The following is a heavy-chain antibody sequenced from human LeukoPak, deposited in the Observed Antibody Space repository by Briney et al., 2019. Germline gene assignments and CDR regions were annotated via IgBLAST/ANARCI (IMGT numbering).Heavy chain of an antibody. V-gene: IGHV3-23*01. CDR3: ARALEYRGSSDFHYFDY. D-gene: IGHD6-6*01. CDR2: ISGSGGAT. CDR1: GFTFSTYA. Sequence: PGGSLRLSCAASGFTFSTYAMIWVRQAPGKGLEWVSAISGSGGATYYADSVKGRFTISRDNSKNTLYLQMNSLRAEDTAVYYCARALEYRGSSDFHYFDYWGQGTLVTVSS. J-gene: IGHJ4*02.